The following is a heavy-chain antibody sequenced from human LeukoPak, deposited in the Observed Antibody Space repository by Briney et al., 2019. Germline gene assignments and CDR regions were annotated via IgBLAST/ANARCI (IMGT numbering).Heavy chain of an antibody. V-gene: IGHV4-59*01. D-gene: IGHD2-2*02. Sequence: PSETLSLTCTVSGGSISSYYWSWIRQPPGKGLEWIGYIYYSGSTNYNPSPKSRVTISVDTSKNQFSLKLSSVTAADTAVYYCARGHTKYLRAFDIWGQGTMVTVSS. CDR3: ARGHTKYLRAFDI. CDR1: GGSISSYY. CDR2: IYYSGST. J-gene: IGHJ3*02.